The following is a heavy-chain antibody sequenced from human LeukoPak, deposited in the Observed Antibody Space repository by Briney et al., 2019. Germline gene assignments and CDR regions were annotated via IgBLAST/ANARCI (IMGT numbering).Heavy chain of an antibody. V-gene: IGHV3-30-3*01. J-gene: IGHJ4*02. Sequence: GGSLRLSCAASGFTFSGYAMHWVRQAPGKGLEWVALISDDGSNKYYADSVKGRFTVSRDNSKTTSYLQMNSLRAEDTAVYYCATARHIVVVVAALDYWGQGTLVTVSS. CDR1: GFTFSGYA. D-gene: IGHD2-15*01. CDR3: ATARHIVVVVAALDY. CDR2: ISDDGSNK.